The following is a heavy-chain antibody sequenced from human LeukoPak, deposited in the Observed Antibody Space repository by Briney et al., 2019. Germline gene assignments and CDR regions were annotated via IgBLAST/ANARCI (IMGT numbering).Heavy chain of an antibody. V-gene: IGHV4-61*02. CDR2: IYTSGST. CDR1: GGSISSGSYY. J-gene: IGHJ4*02. Sequence: PSETLSLTCTVSGGSISSGSYYWSWIRQPAGKGLEWIGRIYTSGSTNYNPSLKSRVTISVDTSKNQFSLKLSSVTAADTAVYYCARGVPTTVTTGYFDYWGQGTLVTVSS. D-gene: IGHD4-17*01. CDR3: ARGVPTTVTTGYFDY.